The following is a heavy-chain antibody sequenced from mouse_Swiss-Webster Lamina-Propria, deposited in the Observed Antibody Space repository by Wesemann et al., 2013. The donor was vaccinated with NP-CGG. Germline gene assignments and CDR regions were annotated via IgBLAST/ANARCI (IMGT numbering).Heavy chain of an antibody. D-gene: IGHD1-1*01. V-gene: IGHV14-3*02. J-gene: IGHJ1*01. CDR3: ATYYGSSYWYFDV. CDR1: GFNIKDTY. CDR2: IDPANGNT. Sequence: EVQLQQSGAELVKPGASVKLSCTASGFNIKDTYMHWVKQRPEQGLEWIGRIDPANGNTKYDPKFQGKATITADTSSNTAYLQLSSLTSEDTAVYYCATYYGSSYWYFDVWGDEGPRSPSPQ.